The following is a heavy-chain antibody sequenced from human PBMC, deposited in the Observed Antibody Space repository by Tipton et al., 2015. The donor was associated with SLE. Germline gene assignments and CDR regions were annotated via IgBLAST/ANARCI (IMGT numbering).Heavy chain of an antibody. V-gene: IGHV4-34*01. CDR3: AICSGSYYRGAFDI. D-gene: IGHD1-26*01. CDR1: GGSFSGYY. CDR2: INHSGST. J-gene: IGHJ3*02. Sequence: TLSLTCAVYGGSFSGYYWSWIRQPPGKGLEWIGEINHSGSTNYNPSLKSRVTISVDTSKNQLSLKLSSVTAADTAVYYCAICSGSYYRGAFDIWCQGTMVTVSS.